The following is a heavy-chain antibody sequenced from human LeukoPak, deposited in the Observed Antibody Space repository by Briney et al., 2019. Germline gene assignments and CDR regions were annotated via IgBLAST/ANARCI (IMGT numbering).Heavy chain of an antibody. CDR3: ARGSPGVLTGYYADY. Sequence: GRSVRLSCAASGFTFSSYAMHWVRQAPGKWLEWVAVISYDGSNKYYADSVKGRFTISRDNSKNTLYLQMNSLRAEDTAVYYCARGSPGVLTGYYADYWGQGTLVTVSS. J-gene: IGHJ4*02. CDR1: GFTFSSYA. CDR2: ISYDGSNK. D-gene: IGHD3-9*01. V-gene: IGHV3-30*04.